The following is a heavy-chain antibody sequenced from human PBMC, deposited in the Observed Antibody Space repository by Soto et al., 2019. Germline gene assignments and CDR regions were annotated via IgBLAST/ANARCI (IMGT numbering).Heavy chain of an antibody. D-gene: IGHD2-15*01. V-gene: IGHV1-69*01. CDR2: IIPISGTT. CDR3: ARGYCSGGNCYSGMDV. Sequence: QVQLVQSGAEVKKPGSSVKVSCKASGGTFSTHAIIWVRQAPGHGLKWMGGIIPISGTTYYTQKFQGRVTITADEPTSTAFMELSSLKSDDTAVFYCARGYCSGGNCYSGMDVWGQGTMVTVSS. J-gene: IGHJ6*02. CDR1: GGTFSTHA.